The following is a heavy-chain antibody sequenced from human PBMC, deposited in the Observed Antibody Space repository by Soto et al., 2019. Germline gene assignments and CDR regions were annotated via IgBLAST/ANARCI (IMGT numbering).Heavy chain of an antibody. CDR1: GFTFSSYA. D-gene: IGHD6-19*01. V-gene: IGHV3-23*01. J-gene: IGHJ4*02. CDR2: ISGSGGST. Sequence: PGGSLRLSCAASGFTFSSYAMSWVRQAPGKGLEWVPAISGSGGSTYYADSVKGRFTISRDNSKNTLYLQMNSLRAEDTAVYYCAKGYSSGWYSGYYFDYWGQGTLVTVSS. CDR3: AKGYSSGWYSGYYFDY.